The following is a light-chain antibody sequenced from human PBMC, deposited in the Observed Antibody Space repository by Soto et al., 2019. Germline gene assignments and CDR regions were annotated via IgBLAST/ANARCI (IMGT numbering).Light chain of an antibody. CDR1: QSVSSSF. CDR3: QQYDSSHWT. Sequence: ESVLTQSPGTLSLSPGERATLSCRASQSVSSSFLAWYQLKPGQAPRLLIYGASSRATGIPDRFSGSGSGTDSTITISRLEPADFAVYYCQQYDSSHWTFGQGPKVEIK. J-gene: IGKJ1*01. V-gene: IGKV3-20*01. CDR2: GAS.